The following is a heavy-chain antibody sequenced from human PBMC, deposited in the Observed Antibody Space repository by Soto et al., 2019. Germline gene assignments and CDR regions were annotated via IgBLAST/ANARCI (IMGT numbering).Heavy chain of an antibody. CDR1: GYRFTSYP. V-gene: IGHV1-3*01. CDR3: ARQIYDSETGPNFQYYLDS. D-gene: IGHD5-12*01. Sequence: GASVKVSCKASGYRFTSYPMHWVRQAPGQSLEWMGWINAGNGITKYSQKFQGRVTITRDTSASTAYMELSSLRSEDTARYYCARQIYDSETGPNFQYYLDSWGQGTPVTVSS. J-gene: IGHJ4*02. CDR2: INAGNGIT.